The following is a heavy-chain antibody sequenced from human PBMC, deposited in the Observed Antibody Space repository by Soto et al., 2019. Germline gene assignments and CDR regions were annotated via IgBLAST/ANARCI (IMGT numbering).Heavy chain of an antibody. Sequence: ASVKVSCKASGYTFTGYYMHWVRPAPGQGLEWMGWINPNSGGTNYAQKFQGWVTMNRDTSISTAYMELSRLRSDGTAVYYCARGSVVVAAPTRVWFDPWGQGTLVTVSS. CDR2: INPNSGGT. V-gene: IGHV1-2*04. CDR3: ARGSVVVAAPTRVWFDP. D-gene: IGHD2-2*01. J-gene: IGHJ5*02. CDR1: GYTFTGYY.